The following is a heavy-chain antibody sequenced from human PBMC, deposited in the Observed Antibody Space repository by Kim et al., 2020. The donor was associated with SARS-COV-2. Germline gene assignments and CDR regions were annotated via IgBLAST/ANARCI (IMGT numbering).Heavy chain of an antibody. J-gene: IGHJ4*02. CDR2: ISGSGIGT. Sequence: GGSLRLSCAVSGFTFKNHDMNWVRQAPGRGLEWVSGISGSGIGTYYADSVKGRFTISKDFSKNMVYMQMNNLRVEDTAVYYCAKRETSSWSYIDYWGQGTLVGVSS. CDR3: AKRETSSWSYIDY. D-gene: IGHD6-19*01. CDR1: GFTFKNHD. V-gene: IGHV3-23*01.